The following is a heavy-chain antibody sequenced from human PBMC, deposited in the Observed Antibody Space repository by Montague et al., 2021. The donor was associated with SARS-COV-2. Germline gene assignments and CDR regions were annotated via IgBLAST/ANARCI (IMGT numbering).Heavy chain of an antibody. D-gene: IGHD6-13*01. CDR2: IYSGDSST. CDR3: ARPALESYSKSWYLDY. V-gene: IGHV3-23*03. Sequence: SLRLSCAASGFTFSNYAMSWVRQAPGKGLEWVSVIYSGDSSTYYANSVKGRFTISRDNSKNTLYLQMNSLRAEDTAVYYCARPALESYSKSWYLDYWGQGTLVTVSS. J-gene: IGHJ4*02. CDR1: GFTFSNYA.